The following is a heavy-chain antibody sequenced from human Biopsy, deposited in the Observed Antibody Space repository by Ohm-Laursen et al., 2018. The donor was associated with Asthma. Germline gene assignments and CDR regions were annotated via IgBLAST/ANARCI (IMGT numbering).Heavy chain of an antibody. CDR3: ARTYYDFLTGQVNDALAM. D-gene: IGHD3-9*01. CDR1: GYTFINYA. J-gene: IGHJ3*02. CDR2: INAANGNT. V-gene: IGHV1-3*01. Sequence: GASVKVSCKASGYTFINYAIHWVRQAPGHSLEWMGWINAANGNTKYSQKFQGRVTITRDTSASTAYMDLSSLRSEDTAVYYCARTYYDFLTGQVNDALAMWGQGTVVTVSS.